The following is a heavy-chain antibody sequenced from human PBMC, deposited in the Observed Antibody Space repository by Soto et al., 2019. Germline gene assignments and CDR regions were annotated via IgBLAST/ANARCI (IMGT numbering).Heavy chain of an antibody. V-gene: IGHV4-34*01. Sequence: SETLSLTCAVYGGSFSDYYWSWIRQPPGKGLECIGEISQSGSTNYNPSLKSRVTISIDTSNNHFSLKLSSLTAEDTAVYYCARDSGITGTTYYYYGMDVWGQGTTVTVSS. CDR3: ARDSGITGTTYYYYGMDV. D-gene: IGHD1-7*01. CDR2: ISQSGST. J-gene: IGHJ6*02. CDR1: GGSFSDYY.